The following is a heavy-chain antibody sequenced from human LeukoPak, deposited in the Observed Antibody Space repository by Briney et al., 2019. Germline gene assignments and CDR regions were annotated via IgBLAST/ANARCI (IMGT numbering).Heavy chain of an antibody. V-gene: IGHV1-46*01. D-gene: IGHD2-2*01. CDR2: INPSGGST. J-gene: IGHJ2*01. CDR1: GYTFTSYY. CDR3: ARGRPVPAAMGWYFDL. Sequence: ASVKVSCKASGYTFTSYYMHWVRQAPGQGLEGMGIINPSGGSTSYAQKFQGRVTMTRHMSTSTVYMELSSLRSEDTAAYYCARGRPVPAAMGWYFDLWGRGTLVTVSS.